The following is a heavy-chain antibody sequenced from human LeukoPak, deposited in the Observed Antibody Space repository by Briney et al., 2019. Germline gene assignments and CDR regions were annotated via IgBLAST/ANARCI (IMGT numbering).Heavy chain of an antibody. CDR3: AREGNGLLSKDPDY. D-gene: IGHD2-15*01. CDR1: GYTFTDYY. CDR2: INPRDGGT. Sequence: GASVKVSCKGSGYTFTDYYLHWVRQAPGQGLEWVGYINPRDGGTSSPQNFRGRVTMTTDASSSTAYMELSRLTSDDTAIYYCAREGNGLLSKDPDYWGQGTLVTVSS. J-gene: IGHJ4*02. V-gene: IGHV1-2*02.